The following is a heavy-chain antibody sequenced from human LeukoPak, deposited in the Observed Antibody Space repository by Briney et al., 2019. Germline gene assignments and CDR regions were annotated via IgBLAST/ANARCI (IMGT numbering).Heavy chain of an antibody. Sequence: GGSLRLSCAASGFTFSSYWMHWVRQAPGKGLVWVSHINNDGSSTSYADSVKGRFTISRDNAKNSLYLQMNSLRAEDTAVYYCARVHGAFQFLEWLPDYFDSWGQGILVTVSS. D-gene: IGHD3-3*01. CDR3: ARVHGAFQFLEWLPDYFDS. CDR2: INNDGSST. V-gene: IGHV3-74*01. J-gene: IGHJ4*02. CDR1: GFTFSSYW.